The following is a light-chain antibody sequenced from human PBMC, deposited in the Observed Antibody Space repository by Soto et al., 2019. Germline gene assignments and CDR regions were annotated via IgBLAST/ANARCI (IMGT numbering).Light chain of an antibody. Sequence: DIQMTQSPSSVSASVGDRVTITCRASQGISSWLAWYQQNPGKAPTLPIYAAPSLQSGVPSRFSGSGSGTAFTLTISSLQPKGFATYYGQQANSFPLTVGGGTKVEIK. V-gene: IGKV1-12*01. J-gene: IGKJ4*01. CDR1: QGISSW. CDR3: QQANSFPLT. CDR2: AAP.